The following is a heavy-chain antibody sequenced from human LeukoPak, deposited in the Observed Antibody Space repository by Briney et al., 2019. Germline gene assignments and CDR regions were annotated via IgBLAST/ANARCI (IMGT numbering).Heavy chain of an antibody. J-gene: IGHJ4*02. CDR3: ARSLKKYSSSPPGY. D-gene: IGHD6-13*01. CDR1: GFTFSSYG. V-gene: IGHV4-34*01. CDR2: INHSGST. Sequence: GSLRLSCAASGFTFSSYGMHWVRQAPGKGLEWIGEINHSGSTNYNPSLKSRVTISVDTSKNQFSLKLSSVTAADTAVYYCARSLKKYSSSPPGYWGQGTLVTVSS.